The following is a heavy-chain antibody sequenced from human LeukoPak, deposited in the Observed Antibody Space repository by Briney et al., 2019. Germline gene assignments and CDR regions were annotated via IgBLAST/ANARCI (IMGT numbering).Heavy chain of an antibody. J-gene: IGHJ4*02. CDR3: ARRAGEYSHPYDY. CDR1: GFTVSSNS. V-gene: IGHV3-53*01. CDR2: IYSGGNT. D-gene: IGHD2-15*01. Sequence: GGSLRLSCTVSGFTVSSNSWSWVRQAPGKGLEWVSFIYSGGNTHYSDSVKGQFTISRDNSKNTLYLQMNSLRAEDTAIYYCARRAGEYSHPYDYWGQGTLVTVSS.